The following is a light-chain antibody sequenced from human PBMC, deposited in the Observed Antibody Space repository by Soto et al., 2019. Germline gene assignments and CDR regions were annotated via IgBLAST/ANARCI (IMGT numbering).Light chain of an antibody. V-gene: IGLV2-14*03. J-gene: IGLJ1*01. Sequence: QSVLTQSASVSGSPGHSITISCTGTSSDVSGYNYVSWYQHHPGKAPKLMIYDVSNRPSGVSNRFFGSKSGNTASLTISGLQAEDEADYYCSSYTSSSTPLYVFGTGTKVTVL. CDR2: DVS. CDR3: SSYTSSSTPLYV. CDR1: SSDVSGYNY.